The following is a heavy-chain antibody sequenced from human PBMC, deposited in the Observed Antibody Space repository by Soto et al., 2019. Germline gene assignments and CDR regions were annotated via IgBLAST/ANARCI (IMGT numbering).Heavy chain of an antibody. J-gene: IGHJ4*02. D-gene: IGHD3-10*01. CDR1: GYTFTSYD. V-gene: IGHV1-8*01. CDR3: VRLFYYGSGSWVE. CDR2: VNPNNGHT. Sequence: QVQLVQSGADVKKPGASVKVSCKASGYTFTSYDINWVRQATGQGLEWMGWVNPNNGHTGYAQKFQGRVTMTRNTSISTAYMELDSLRSEDTAVYYCVRLFYYGSGSWVEWGQGTLVTVSS.